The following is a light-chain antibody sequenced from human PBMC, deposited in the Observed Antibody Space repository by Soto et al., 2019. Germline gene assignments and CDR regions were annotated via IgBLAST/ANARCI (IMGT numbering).Light chain of an antibody. CDR2: EVT. CDR3: ATWDDDLYTPI. V-gene: IGLV2-8*01. J-gene: IGLJ2*01. CDR1: SSDVGGYDY. Sequence: QSALTQPPSASGSPGQSVTISCTGTSSDVGGYDYVSWYQQHPGKAPKLMIYEVTIRPSGVSDRFSGSKSGNTASLTVSGLQAEDEADYYCATWDDDLYTPIIGGGTKLTVL.